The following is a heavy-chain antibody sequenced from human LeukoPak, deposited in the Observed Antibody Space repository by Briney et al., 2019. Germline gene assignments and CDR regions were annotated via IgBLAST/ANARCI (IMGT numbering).Heavy chain of an antibody. CDR3: AVHPTDYYYYMDV. Sequence: SVKVSCKASGGTFSSYAISWVRQAPGQGLEWMGGIIPIFGTANYAQKLQGRVTITTDESTSTAYMELSSLRSEDTAVYYCAVHPTDYYYYMDVWGKGTTVTVSS. J-gene: IGHJ6*03. CDR2: IIPIFGTA. CDR1: GGTFSSYA. V-gene: IGHV1-69*05. D-gene: IGHD1-1*01.